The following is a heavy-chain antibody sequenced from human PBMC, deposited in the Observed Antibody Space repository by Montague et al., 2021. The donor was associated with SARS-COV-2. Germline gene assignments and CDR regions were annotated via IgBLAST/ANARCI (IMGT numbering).Heavy chain of an antibody. CDR3: ARAAQKQYVLLWFGELLHDAFDI. D-gene: IGHD3-10*01. CDR1: GFTFSRYA. V-gene: IGHV3-30-3*01. Sequence: SLRLSGAASGFTFSRYAMHWVRQAPGKGLEWVAVISYDGSNQYYSDSVXGLFTISRDNSKNTLYLQMNSLRAEDTAVYYCARAAQKQYVLLWFGELLHDAFDIWGQGTMVTVSS. J-gene: IGHJ3*02. CDR2: ISYDGSNQ.